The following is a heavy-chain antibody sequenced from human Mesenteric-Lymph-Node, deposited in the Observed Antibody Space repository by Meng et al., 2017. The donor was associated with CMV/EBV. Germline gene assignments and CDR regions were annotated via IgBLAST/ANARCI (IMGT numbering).Heavy chain of an antibody. V-gene: IGHV1-8*01. D-gene: IGHD3-16*02. CDR1: GCSFITYD. Sequence: VSCAAFGCSFITYDINWVRQAPGQGLEWMGWMNPNSGNTVYAQMFQGRVTMTRNTSISTAYMELSSVRSEDTAVYYCARERSGYLDSWGQGALVTVSS. J-gene: IGHJ4*02. CDR3: ARERSGYLDS. CDR2: MNPNSGNT.